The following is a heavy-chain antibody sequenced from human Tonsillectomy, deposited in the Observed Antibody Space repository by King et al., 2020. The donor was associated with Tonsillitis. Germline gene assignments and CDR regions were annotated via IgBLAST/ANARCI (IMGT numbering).Heavy chain of an antibody. J-gene: IGHJ6*03. Sequence: VQLVESGAEVKKPGSSVKVSCKASGGTFSSYAISWVRQAPGQGLEWMGGIIPIFGTANYAQKFQGRVTITADESTSTAYMELSSLRSEDTAVYYCARSILVPAADYYYYMDVWGKGTTVTVSS. D-gene: IGHD2-2*01. V-gene: IGHV1-69*01. CDR2: IIPIFGTA. CDR3: ARSILVPAADYYYYMDV. CDR1: GGTFSSYA.